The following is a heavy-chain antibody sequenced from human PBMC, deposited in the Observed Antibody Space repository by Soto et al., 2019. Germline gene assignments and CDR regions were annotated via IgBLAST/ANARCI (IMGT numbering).Heavy chain of an antibody. V-gene: IGHV4-59*01. J-gene: IGHJ4*02. CDR1: GGSISSYY. D-gene: IGHD1-26*01. Sequence: SSETLSLTCTVSGGSISSYYWSWIRQPPGKGLEWIGYIYYSGSTNYNPSLKSRVTISVDTSKNQFSLKLSSVTAADTAGYYCARAEGIEWELFDYWGQGTLVTVSS. CDR3: ARAEGIEWELFDY. CDR2: IYYSGST.